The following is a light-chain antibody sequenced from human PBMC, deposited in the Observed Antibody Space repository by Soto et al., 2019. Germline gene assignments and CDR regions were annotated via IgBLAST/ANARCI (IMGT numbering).Light chain of an antibody. V-gene: IGKV3-15*01. Sequence: EIVMTQSPATLSVSPGERATLSCRASQSVDNNLAWYQQKPGQAPRLLIHAASTRATGIPARLSGSGSGTAFTLAISSLQSEGFAVYYCQQYNAWPRTFGQGTKVEIK. CDR1: QSVDNN. CDR3: QQYNAWPRT. CDR2: AAS. J-gene: IGKJ1*01.